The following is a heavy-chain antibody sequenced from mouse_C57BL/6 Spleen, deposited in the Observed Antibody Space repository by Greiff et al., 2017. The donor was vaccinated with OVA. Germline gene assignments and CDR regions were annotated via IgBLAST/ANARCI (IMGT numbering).Heavy chain of an antibody. J-gene: IGHJ4*01. CDR1: GFTFSDYG. CDR2: ISSGSSTI. Sequence: EVKLVESGGGLVKPGGSLKLSCAASGFTFSDYGMHWVRQAPEKGLEWVAYISSGSSTIYYADTVKGRFTISRDNAKNTLFLQMTSLRSEDTAMYDCARRDYDYDEGYAMDYWGQGTSVTVSS. D-gene: IGHD2-4*01. CDR3: ARRDYDYDEGYAMDY. V-gene: IGHV5-17*01.